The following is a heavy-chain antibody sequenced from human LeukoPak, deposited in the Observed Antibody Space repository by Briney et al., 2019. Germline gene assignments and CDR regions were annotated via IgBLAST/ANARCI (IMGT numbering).Heavy chain of an antibody. CDR2: ISGSGDRT. CDR3: ARDLLGDYYFDY. D-gene: IGHD1-26*01. J-gene: IGHJ4*02. Sequence: GGSLRLSCAASGFTFSTDAMSWVRQAPGRGLEWVSGISGSGDRTNYADSVKGRFTISRDNSKNTVYLEMNSLRAEDTAVYYCARDLLGDYYFDYWGQGTLVTVSS. V-gene: IGHV3-23*01. CDR1: GFTFSTDA.